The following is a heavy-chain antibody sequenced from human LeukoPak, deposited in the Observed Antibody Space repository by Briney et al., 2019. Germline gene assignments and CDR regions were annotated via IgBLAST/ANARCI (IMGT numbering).Heavy chain of an antibody. D-gene: IGHD5-24*01. J-gene: IGHJ3*02. V-gene: IGHV3-7*01. CDR3: ARGRDGHNRGDALDI. CDR1: GFTFSSYA. CDR2: IKQDGSEK. Sequence: GGSLRLSCAASGFTFSSYAMSWVRQAPGKGLEWVANIKQDGSEKYYVDSVKGRFTIFRDDARNSLYLQMNSLRVEDTAVYYCARGRDGHNRGDALDIWGQGTMVTVS.